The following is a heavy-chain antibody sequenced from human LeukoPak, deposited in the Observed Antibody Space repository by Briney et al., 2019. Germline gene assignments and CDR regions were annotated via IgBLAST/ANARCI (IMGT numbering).Heavy chain of an antibody. V-gene: IGHV1-46*01. D-gene: IGHD3-22*01. CDR1: GYTFTSYY. J-gene: IGHJ4*02. Sequence: ASVKVSCKASGYTFTSYYIHWVRQAPGQGLEWMGVINPSGGATSFAQNFQGRITMTSDTSTTTVYMELNSLRSDDTAVYYCARPNGPYYYDKSAHYFLYWGQGTLVTVSS. CDR3: ARPNGPYYYDKSAHYFLY. CDR2: INPSGGAT.